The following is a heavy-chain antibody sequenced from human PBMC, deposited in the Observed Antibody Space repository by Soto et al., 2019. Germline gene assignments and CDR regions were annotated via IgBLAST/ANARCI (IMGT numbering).Heavy chain of an antibody. Sequence: EVQLVESGGGLVQPGGSLRLSCAASGFMFSSYWMYWVRQAPGKGLVWVSRINTDGSSTSYADFVKGRFTISRDNAKNTLYLQMSSLRAEDTAVYYCARRIYDATFGYWGQGSLVTVSS. CDR3: ARRIYDATFGY. V-gene: IGHV3-74*01. J-gene: IGHJ4*02. CDR1: GFMFSSYW. CDR2: INTDGSST. D-gene: IGHD3-16*01.